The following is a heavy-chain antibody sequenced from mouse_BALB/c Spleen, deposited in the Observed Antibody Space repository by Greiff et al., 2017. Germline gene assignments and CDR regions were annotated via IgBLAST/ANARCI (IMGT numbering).Heavy chain of an antibody. J-gene: IGHJ3*01. CDR3: ASRGWLLFAY. D-gene: IGHD2-3*01. CDR1: GFAFSSDD. Sequence: EVKVVESGGGLVKPGGSLKLSCAASGFAFSSDDMSWVRQTPEKRLEWVAYISSGGGSTYYPDTVKGRFTIARDNAKNTLYLQMSSLKSEDTAMYYCASRGWLLFAYWGQGTLVTVSA. V-gene: IGHV5-12-1*01. CDR2: ISSGGGST.